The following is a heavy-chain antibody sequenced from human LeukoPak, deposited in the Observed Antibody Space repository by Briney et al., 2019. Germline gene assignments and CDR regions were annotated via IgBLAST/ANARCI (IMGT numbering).Heavy chain of an antibody. Sequence: PSETLSLTCTVSGYSISSGYYWGWIRQPPGKGLEWIGSIYHSGSTYYNPSLKSRVTISVDTSKNQFSLKLSSVTAADTAVYYCARGPATYYYYRDVWGKGTTVTVSS. D-gene: IGHD2-15*01. CDR1: GYSISSGYY. V-gene: IGHV4-38-2*02. CDR2: IYHSGST. CDR3: ARGPATYYYYRDV. J-gene: IGHJ6*03.